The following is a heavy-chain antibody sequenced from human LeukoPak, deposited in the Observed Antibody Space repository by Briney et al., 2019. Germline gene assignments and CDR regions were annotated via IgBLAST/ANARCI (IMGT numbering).Heavy chain of an antibody. CDR3: ARGVRVVRGVIGPYFDY. D-gene: IGHD3-10*01. Sequence: TSETLSLTCTVSGGSISSYYWSWIRQPPGKGLEWIGYIYYSGSTNYNPSLKSRVTISVDTSKNQFSLKLSSVTAADTAVYYCARGVRVVRGVIGPYFDYWGQGALVTVSS. J-gene: IGHJ4*02. CDR1: GGSISSYY. CDR2: IYYSGST. V-gene: IGHV4-59*08.